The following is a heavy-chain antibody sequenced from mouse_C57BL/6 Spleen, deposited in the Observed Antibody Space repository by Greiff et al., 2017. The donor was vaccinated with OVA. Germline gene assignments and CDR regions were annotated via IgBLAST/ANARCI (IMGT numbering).Heavy chain of an antibody. V-gene: IGHV2-2*01. Sequence: QVHVKQSGPGLVQPSQSLSITCTVSGFSLTSYGVHWVRQSPGKGLEWLGVIWSGGSTDYNAAFISRLSISKDNSKSQVFFKMNSLQADDTAIYYCARNAMITKYYFDYWGQGTTLTVSS. CDR3: ARNAMITKYYFDY. CDR2: IWSGGST. J-gene: IGHJ2*01. D-gene: IGHD2-4*01. CDR1: GFSLTSYG.